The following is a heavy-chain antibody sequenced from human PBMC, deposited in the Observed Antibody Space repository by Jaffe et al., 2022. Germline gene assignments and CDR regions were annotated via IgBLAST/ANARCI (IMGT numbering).Heavy chain of an antibody. D-gene: IGHD2-2*01. CDR2: IYHSGST. CDR3: AREGLYCSSTSCYAANFDY. Sequence: QVQLQESGPGLVKPSETLSLTCAVSGYSISSGYYWGWIRQPPGKGLEWIGSIYHSGSTYYNPSLKSRVTISVDTSKNQFSLKLSSVTAADTAVYYCAREGLYCSSTSCYAANFDYWGQGTLVTVSS. J-gene: IGHJ4*02. V-gene: IGHV4-38-2*02. CDR1: GYSISSGYY.